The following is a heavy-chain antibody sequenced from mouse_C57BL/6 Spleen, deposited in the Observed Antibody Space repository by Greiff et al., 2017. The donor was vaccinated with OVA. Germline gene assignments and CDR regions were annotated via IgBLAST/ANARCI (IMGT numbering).Heavy chain of an antibody. D-gene: IGHD1-1*01. Sequence: VQLQQSGPELVKPGASVKMSCKASGYTFTDYNMHWVQQSHGKRLAWMGYINPNNGGTSYNQKFKGKATLTVNKSSSTAYMELRCLTSEDSAVDDCAKVDYYGSGYYFDYWGQGTTLTVSS. CDR3: AKVDYYGSGYYFDY. CDR2: INPNNGGT. CDR1: GYTFTDYN. V-gene: IGHV1-22*01. J-gene: IGHJ2*01.